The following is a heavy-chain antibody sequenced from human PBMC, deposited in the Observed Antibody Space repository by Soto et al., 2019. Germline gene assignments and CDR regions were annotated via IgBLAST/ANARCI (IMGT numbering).Heavy chain of an antibody. CDR3: ARESEDLTSKFDY. J-gene: IGHJ4*01. V-gene: IGHV3-21*01. CDR2: ISSTTNYI. Sequence: GWSLRLSCAASGFTFTRYSMNWVRQAPGKGLEWVSSISSTTNYIYYADSMKGRFTVSRDNAKNSVYLEMNSLSAEDTAVYYSARESEDLTSKFDYWGHGNLVTVSS. CDR1: GFTFTRYS.